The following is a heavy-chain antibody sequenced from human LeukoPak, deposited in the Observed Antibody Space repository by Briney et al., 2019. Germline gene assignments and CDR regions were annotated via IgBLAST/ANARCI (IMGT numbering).Heavy chain of an antibody. CDR3: AKGDYGDSPCDY. CDR1: GFTFDDYA. CDR2: ISWNSGSI. J-gene: IGHJ4*02. D-gene: IGHD4-17*01. V-gene: IGHV3-9*01. Sequence: GGSLRLSCAASGFTFDDYAMHWVRQAPGKGLEWVSGISWNSGSIGYADSVKGRFTISRDNAKNSLYLQMNSLRAEDAALYYCAKGDYGDSPCDYWGQGTLVTVSS.